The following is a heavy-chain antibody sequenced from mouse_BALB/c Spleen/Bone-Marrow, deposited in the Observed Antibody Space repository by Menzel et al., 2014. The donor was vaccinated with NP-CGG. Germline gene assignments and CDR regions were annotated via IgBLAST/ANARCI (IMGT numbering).Heavy chain of an antibody. V-gene: IGHV1S16*01. CDR2: INPSNGAT. J-gene: IGHJ2*01. Sequence: VQLQQSGAELVNLGASVKLSCKASGYTFTIYDLYWVKQRPGQGLEWIGDINPSNGATNFNERFKSKATLTIDKSSSTAYMQPSSLTSEDSAVYYCTRGGYGNGFDYWGQGTALTVPS. CDR1: GYTFTIYD. D-gene: IGHD2-10*02. CDR3: TRGGYGNGFDY.